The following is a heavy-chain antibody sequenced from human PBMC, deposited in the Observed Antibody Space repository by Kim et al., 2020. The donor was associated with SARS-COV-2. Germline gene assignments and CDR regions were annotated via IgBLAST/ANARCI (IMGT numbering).Heavy chain of an antibody. CDR1: GGSFRGYY. D-gene: IGHD6-19*01. CDR2: INHSGST. J-gene: IGHJ6*03. CDR3: ARGTRQWLVRGPYYYYRDV. V-gene: IGHV4-34*01. Sequence: SETLSLTCAVYGGSFRGYYWSWIRQPPGKGLEWIGEINHSGSTNYNPSLKSRVTISVDTSKNQFSLKLSSVTAADTAVYYCARGTRQWLVRGPYYYYRDVWGKGTTVTVSS.